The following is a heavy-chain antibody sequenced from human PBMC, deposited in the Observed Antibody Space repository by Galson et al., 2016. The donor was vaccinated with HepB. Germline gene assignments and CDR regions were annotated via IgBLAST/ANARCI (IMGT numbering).Heavy chain of an antibody. V-gene: IGHV3-23*01. CDR3: AKISRFVAGYSSGWYWD. CDR2: ISASGAYA. D-gene: IGHD6-19*01. CDR1: GFNFHDYA. J-gene: IGHJ4*02. Sequence: SLRLSCAASGFNFHDYAMHWVRQVPGKGLEWVSSISASGAYAYYGDTVKGRFTVSRDDSKNTLYLQMSSLRAEDTAMYYCAKISRFVAGYSSGWYWDWGQGTLVTVSS.